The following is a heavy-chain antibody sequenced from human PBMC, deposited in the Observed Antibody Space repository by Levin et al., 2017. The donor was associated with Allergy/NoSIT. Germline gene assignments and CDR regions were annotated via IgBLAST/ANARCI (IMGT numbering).Heavy chain of an antibody. CDR2: IYSGGST. CDR3: AREMYYYDSSGIYTGAFDI. D-gene: IGHD3-22*01. V-gene: IGHV3-53*01. J-gene: IGHJ3*02. Sequence: LSLTCAASGFTVSSNYMSWVRQAPGKGLEWVSVIYSGGSTYYADSVKGRFTISRDNSKNTLYLQMNSLRAEDTAVYYCAREMYYYDSSGIYTGAFDIWGQGTMVTVSS. CDR1: GFTVSSNY.